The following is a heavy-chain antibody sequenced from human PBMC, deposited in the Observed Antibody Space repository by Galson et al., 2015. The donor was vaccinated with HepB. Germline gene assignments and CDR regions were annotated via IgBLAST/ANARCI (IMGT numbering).Heavy chain of an antibody. J-gene: IGHJ6*02. CDR2: INHSGST. CDR3: ARTHPPYDSSGYYWGPYYYYGMDV. V-gene: IGHV4-34*01. Sequence: LSLTCAVYGGSFSGYYWSWIRQPPGKGLEWIGEINHSGSTNYNPSLKSRVTISVDTSKNQFSLKLSSVTAADTAVYYCARTHPPYDSSGYYWGPYYYYGMDVWGQGTTVTVSS. CDR1: GGSFSGYY. D-gene: IGHD3-22*01.